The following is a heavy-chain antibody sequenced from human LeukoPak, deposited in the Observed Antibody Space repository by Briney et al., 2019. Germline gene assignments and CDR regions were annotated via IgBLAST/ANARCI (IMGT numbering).Heavy chain of an antibody. CDR3: ARLSSTSCCNDY. J-gene: IGHJ4*02. CDR1: GYTFTGYY. CDR2: INPNSGGT. V-gene: IGHV1-2*02. D-gene: IGHD2-2*01. Sequence: ASVKVSCKASGYTFTGYYMHWVRQALGQGLEWMGWINPNSGGTNYAQKFQGRVTMTRDTSISTAYMELSRLRSDDTAVYYCARLSSTSCCNDYWGQGTLVTVSS.